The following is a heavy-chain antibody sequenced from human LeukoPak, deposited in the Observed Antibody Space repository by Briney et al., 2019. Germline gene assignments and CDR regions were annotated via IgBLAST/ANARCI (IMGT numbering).Heavy chain of an antibody. D-gene: IGHD3-22*01. CDR2: IYTSGST. Sequence: SETLSLTCTVSGGSISSYYWSWIRQPAGKGLEWIGRIYTSGSTNYNPSLKSRVTMSVDTSKNQFSLKLSSVTAADTAVYYCARGAYYYDSGVYHLFDYWGQGTLVTVSS. CDR1: GGSISSYY. V-gene: IGHV4-4*07. CDR3: ARGAYYYDSGVYHLFDY. J-gene: IGHJ4*02.